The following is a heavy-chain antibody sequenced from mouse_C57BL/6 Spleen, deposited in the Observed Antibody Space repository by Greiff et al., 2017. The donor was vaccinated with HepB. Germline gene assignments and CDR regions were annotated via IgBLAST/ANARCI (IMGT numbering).Heavy chain of an antibody. CDR1: GYAFSSSW. CDR2: IYPGDGGT. V-gene: IGHV1-82*01. D-gene: IGHD3-2*02. CDR3: AIVSSCCRAMDY. Sequence: VQLQQSGPELVKPGASVKISCKASGYAFSSSWMNWVKQRPGKGLEWIGRIYPGDGGTNYNGKFKGKATLTADKSSSTAYMQLSSLTSEDSAVYCCAIVSSCCRAMDYWGQGTSVTVSS. J-gene: IGHJ4*01.